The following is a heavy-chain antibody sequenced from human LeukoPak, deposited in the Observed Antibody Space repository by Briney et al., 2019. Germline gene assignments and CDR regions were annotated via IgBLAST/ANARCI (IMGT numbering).Heavy chain of an antibody. V-gene: IGHV3-20*04. J-gene: IGHJ4*02. D-gene: IGHD3-22*01. CDR3: ARAIDFHDSSGYQAYFAY. CDR2: INWNGDSI. Sequence: GGSLRLSCTASGFTFNDFGMNWVRQIPGKGLEWVSGINWNGDSIGYAASVKGRFTISRDNAKNALYLQMNSLGVDDTAVYYCARAIDFHDSSGYQAYFAYWGQGTPVTVSS. CDR1: GFTFNDFG.